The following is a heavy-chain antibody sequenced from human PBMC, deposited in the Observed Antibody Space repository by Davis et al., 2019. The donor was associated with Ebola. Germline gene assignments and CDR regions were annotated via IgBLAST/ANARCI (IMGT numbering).Heavy chain of an antibody. CDR2: IYYSGST. Sequence: PSETLSLTCTVSGGSVSSGSYYWSWIRQPPGKGLEWIGYIYYSGSTNYNPSLKSRVTISVDTSKNQFSLKLSSVTAADTAVYYCARDRRWELLNWGQGTLVTVSS. CDR1: GGSVSSGSYY. CDR3: ARDRRWELLN. J-gene: IGHJ4*02. D-gene: IGHD1-26*01. V-gene: IGHV4-61*01.